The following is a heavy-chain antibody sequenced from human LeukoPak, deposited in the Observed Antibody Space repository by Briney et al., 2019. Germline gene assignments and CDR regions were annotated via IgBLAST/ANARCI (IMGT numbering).Heavy chain of an antibody. CDR3: TRETLGY. V-gene: IGHV3-49*04. J-gene: IGHJ4*02. CDR2: IRSKAYGGTT. CDR1: GFTFGDYA. D-gene: IGHD4-23*01. Sequence: GRSLRLSCTASGFTFGDYAMSWVRQAPGKGLEWVGFIRSKAYGGTTEYAASVKGRFTISRDDSKSIAYLQMNSLKTEDTAVYYCTRETLGYWGQGTLVTVSS.